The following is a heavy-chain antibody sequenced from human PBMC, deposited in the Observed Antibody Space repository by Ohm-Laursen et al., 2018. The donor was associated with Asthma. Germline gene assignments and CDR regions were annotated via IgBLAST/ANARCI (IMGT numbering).Heavy chain of an antibody. D-gene: IGHD2-15*01. CDR1: GGSISSGGYY. Sequence: SQTLSLTCPVSGGSISSGGYYWSWIRQHPGKGLEWIGYIYYSGSTYYNPSLKSRVTISVGTSKNQFSLKLSSVTAADTAVYYCARGVVVVAVYFDYWGQGTLVTVSS. V-gene: IGHV4-31*03. CDR3: ARGVVVVAVYFDY. CDR2: IYYSGST. J-gene: IGHJ4*02.